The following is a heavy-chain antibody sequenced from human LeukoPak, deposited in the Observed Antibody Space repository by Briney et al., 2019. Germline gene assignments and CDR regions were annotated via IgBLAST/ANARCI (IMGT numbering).Heavy chain of an antibody. J-gene: IGHJ4*02. V-gene: IGHV3-23*01. CDR1: GFTFSRSS. D-gene: IGHD3-22*01. Sequence: GGSLRLSCAASGFTFSRSSMNWVRQAPGKGLEWVSGISGSGGSTYYADSVKGRFTISRDNSKNTLYLQMNSLRAEDTAVYYCAKSPLTMTVLHFDYWGQGTLVTVSS. CDR3: AKSPLTMTVLHFDY. CDR2: ISGSGGST.